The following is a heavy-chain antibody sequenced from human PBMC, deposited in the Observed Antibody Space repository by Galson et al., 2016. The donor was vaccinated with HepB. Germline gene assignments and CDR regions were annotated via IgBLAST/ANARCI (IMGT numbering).Heavy chain of an antibody. J-gene: IGHJ6*02. D-gene: IGHD2-21*02. CDR3: ARDRGFGDWVPIAAHYYGMDD. CDR1: RINFSGFP. V-gene: IGHV3-30*04. Sequence: SLRLSCAASRINFSGFPMHWVRQAPGKGLEWVAVISADESKKLYADSVMGRFTVSRDNSKSTLSLQMNSLRAEETAVYYCARDRGFGDWVPIAAHYYGMDDWGLGTTVTVSS. CDR2: ISADESKK.